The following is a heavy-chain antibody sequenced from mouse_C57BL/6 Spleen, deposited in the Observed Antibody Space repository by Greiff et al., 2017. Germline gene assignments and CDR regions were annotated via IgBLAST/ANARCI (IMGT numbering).Heavy chain of an antibody. J-gene: IGHJ3*01. Sequence: VQLQQSGAELVRPGASVTLSCKASGYTFTDYEMHWVKQTPVHGLEWIGAIDPETGGTAYNQKFKGKAILTADKSSSTAYMELRSLTSEDSAVYYCKRGGGYGYVFAYWGQGTLVTVSA. CDR1: GYTFTDYE. D-gene: IGHD2-2*01. CDR2: IDPETGGT. CDR3: KRGGGYGYVFAY. V-gene: IGHV1-15*01.